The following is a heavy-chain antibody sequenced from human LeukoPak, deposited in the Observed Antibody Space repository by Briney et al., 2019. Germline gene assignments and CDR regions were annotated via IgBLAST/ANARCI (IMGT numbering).Heavy chain of an antibody. CDR3: AKGFGSGWIFDY. J-gene: IGHJ4*02. CDR2: IPSSSNSM. CDR1: GFISSDYS. D-gene: IGHD6-19*01. V-gene: IGHV3-48*02. Sequence: PGGSLRLTCAASGFISSDYSMNWVRQAPGKGLEWFSYIPSSSNSMYYADSVKGRFSISRDNARNSLYLQMNSLRDEDTAVYYCAKGFGSGWIFDYWGQGTLVTVSS.